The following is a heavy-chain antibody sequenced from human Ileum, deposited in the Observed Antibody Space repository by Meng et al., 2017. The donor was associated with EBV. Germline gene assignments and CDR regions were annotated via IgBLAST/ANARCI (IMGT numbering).Heavy chain of an antibody. Sequence: EVQLVESGGGLVQLGGSRRLSCAASGFRFSDHYINWVRQAPGKGLEWLGLIRTKVYSYTTENAASLKGRFTISRDDSKNSVYLQMNDLKTEDTAVYYCGDIGAYDYWGQGPLVTVSS. CDR2: IRTKVYSYTT. V-gene: IGHV3-72*01. CDR3: GDIGAYDY. J-gene: IGHJ4*02. CDR1: GFRFSDHY.